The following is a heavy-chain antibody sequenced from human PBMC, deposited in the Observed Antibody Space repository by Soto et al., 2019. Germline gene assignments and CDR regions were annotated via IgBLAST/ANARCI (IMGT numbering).Heavy chain of an antibody. J-gene: IGHJ6*02. V-gene: IGHV1-2*02. CDR2: INPNSGGT. D-gene: IGHD3-10*01. Sequence: GASVKVSCKASGYTFTGYYMHWVRQAPGQGLEWMGWINPNSGGTNYAQKFQGRVTMTRDTSISTAYMELSRLRSDDTAVYYCAREGVTMVRGVINYYDGMDVWGQGTTVTVSS. CDR3: AREGVTMVRGVINYYDGMDV. CDR1: GYTFTGYY.